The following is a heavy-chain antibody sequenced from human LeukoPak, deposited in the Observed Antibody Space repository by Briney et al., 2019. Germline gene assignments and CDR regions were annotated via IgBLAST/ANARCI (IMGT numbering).Heavy chain of an antibody. J-gene: IGHJ6*02. Sequence: GASVKVSCKASGYTFTGYYMHWVRQAPGQGLEWMGWINPNSGGTNYAQKFQGRVTMTRDTSISTAYMELSRLRSDDTAVYYCAREWGIAAAGPTMDAWGQGATVTVSS. CDR2: INPNSGGT. CDR3: AREWGIAAAGPTMDA. V-gene: IGHV1-2*02. D-gene: IGHD6-13*01. CDR1: GYTFTGYY.